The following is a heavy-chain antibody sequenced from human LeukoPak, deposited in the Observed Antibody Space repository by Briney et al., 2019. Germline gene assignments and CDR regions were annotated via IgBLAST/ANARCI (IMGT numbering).Heavy chain of an antibody. CDR2: IYTSGST. CDR3: ARVRLGIVATNWFDP. V-gene: IGHV4-4*07. CDR1: GGSISSYY. D-gene: IGHD5-12*01. Sequence: PSETLSLTCTVSGGSISSYYWSWIRQPAGKGLEWIGRIYTSGSTNYNPSLKSRVTMSVDTSKNQFSLKLSSVTAADTAVYYCARVRLGIVATNWFDPWGQGTLVTVSS. J-gene: IGHJ5*02.